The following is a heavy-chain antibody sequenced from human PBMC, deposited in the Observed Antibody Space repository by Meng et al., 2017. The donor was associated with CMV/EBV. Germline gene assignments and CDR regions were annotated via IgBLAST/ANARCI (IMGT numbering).Heavy chain of an antibody. V-gene: IGHV3-15*01. CDR3: ARGDY. CDR2: IKSKTDGGTT. CDR1: GFTFSNAW. J-gene: IGHJ4*02. Sequence: GESLKISCAASGFTFSNAWMSWVREAPGKGLEWVGRIKSKTDGGTTDYAAPVKGRFTISRDNAKNSLYLQMNSLRAENTAVYYCARGDYWGQGTLVTVSS.